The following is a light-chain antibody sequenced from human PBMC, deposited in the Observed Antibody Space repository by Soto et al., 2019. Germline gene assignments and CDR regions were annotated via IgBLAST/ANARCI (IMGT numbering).Light chain of an antibody. CDR1: SSNVGGNP. V-gene: IGLV1-44*01. CDR2: TNT. J-gene: IGLJ1*01. CDR3: ASWDDSLNGPV. Sequence: SVLTQPPSASGTPGQRVTISCSGSSSNVGGNPVNWYQHVPTTAPKLPIYTNTQRPSGVPDRFSGSKSGTSASLAISGLQSEDEADYYCASWDDSLNGPVFGTGTKVTVL.